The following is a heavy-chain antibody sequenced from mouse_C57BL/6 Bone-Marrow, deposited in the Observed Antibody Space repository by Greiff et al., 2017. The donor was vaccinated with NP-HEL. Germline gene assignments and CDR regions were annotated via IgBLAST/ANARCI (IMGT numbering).Heavy chain of an antibody. CDR2: IDPETGGT. V-gene: IGHV1-15*01. CDR3: TRAYDYDGVLLRFTY. CDR1: GYTFTDYE. J-gene: IGHJ3*01. Sequence: QVQLQQSGAELVRPGASVTLSCKASGYTFTDYEMHWVKQTPVHGLEWIGAIDPETGGTAYNQKFKGKAILTADKASSTAYMERRSLTSEDSAVYYCTRAYDYDGVLLRFTYWGQGTLVTVSA. D-gene: IGHD2-4*01.